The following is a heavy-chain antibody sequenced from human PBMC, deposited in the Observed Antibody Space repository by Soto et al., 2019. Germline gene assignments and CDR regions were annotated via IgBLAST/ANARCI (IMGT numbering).Heavy chain of an antibody. CDR2: IYYSGST. CDR3: ARSEGDCSSTSCPFDY. CDR1: GGSISSYY. Sequence: QVQLQESGPGLVKPSETLSLTCTVSGGSISSYYWSWIRQPPGKGLEWIGYIYYSGSTNYNPSLRIRLTIHVVTSKNQFSLKLSSVTAADTAVYYCARSEGDCSSTSCPFDYWGQGTLVTVSS. J-gene: IGHJ4*02. V-gene: IGHV4-59*01. D-gene: IGHD2-2*01.